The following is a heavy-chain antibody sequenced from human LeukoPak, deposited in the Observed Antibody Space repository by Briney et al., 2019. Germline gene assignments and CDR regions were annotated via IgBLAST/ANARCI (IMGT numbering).Heavy chain of an antibody. Sequence: PGGSLRLSCAASGFTFNTYWFHWVRQAPGKGLEWVSEIVGPDSTKYADSVKGRFTISKDDSKNTVYLQMNSLRPEDTAVYYCAKDRVPDGFWGFDYWGQGTLVTVSS. D-gene: IGHD1-14*01. CDR3: AKDRVPDGFWGFDY. CDR2: IVGPDST. CDR1: GFTFNTYW. J-gene: IGHJ4*02. V-gene: IGHV3-23*01.